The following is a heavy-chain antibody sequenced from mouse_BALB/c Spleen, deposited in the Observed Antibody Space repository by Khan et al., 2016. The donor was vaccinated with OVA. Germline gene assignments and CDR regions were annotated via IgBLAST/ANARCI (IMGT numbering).Heavy chain of an antibody. J-gene: IGHJ4*01. Sequence: QVQLKQSGPGLVEPSQSLSITCTVSGFSLTGYGVNWVRQPPGKGLEWLGMIWGDGSTDYNSALKSRLNLSKDNSKSQVFLKMNSLQTDDTSRYYCAMAYYGNYREAMDYWGQGTSVTVSS. D-gene: IGHD2-10*01. CDR2: IWGDGST. V-gene: IGHV2-6-7*01. CDR3: AMAYYGNYREAMDY. CDR1: GFSLTGYG.